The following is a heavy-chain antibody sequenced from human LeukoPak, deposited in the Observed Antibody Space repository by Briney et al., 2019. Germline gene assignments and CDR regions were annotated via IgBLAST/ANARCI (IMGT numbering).Heavy chain of an antibody. V-gene: IGHV4-59*01. Sequence: PSETLSLTCTVSGGSISDYYCNWIREPPGKGLEWIGYIYYSGSTTYNPSLKSRVTMSVDTAKNQFSLKLRSVTAADTAVYYCARGDFCSKSNCYLRPMDVWGKGTTVTVSS. J-gene: IGHJ6*03. D-gene: IGHD3-3*01. CDR2: IYYSGST. CDR1: GGSISDYY. CDR3: ARGDFCSKSNCYLRPMDV.